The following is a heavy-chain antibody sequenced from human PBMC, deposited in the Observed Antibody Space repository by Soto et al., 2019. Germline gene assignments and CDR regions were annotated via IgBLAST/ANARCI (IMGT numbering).Heavy chain of an antibody. V-gene: IGHV3-23*01. CDR2: ISGSGGST. D-gene: IGHD2-15*01. Sequence: EVQLLESGGGLVQPGGSLRLSCAASGFSCSSYAMSWVRQAPGKGLEWVSAISGSGGSTYYADSVNGRFTISRDNSKNTQYLLHDSLRAEETDVSYCANDAAAQSLRVYYYGIGAWGQGTTVTVSS. CDR1: GFSCSSYA. J-gene: IGHJ6*02. CDR3: ANDAAAQSLRVYYYGIGA.